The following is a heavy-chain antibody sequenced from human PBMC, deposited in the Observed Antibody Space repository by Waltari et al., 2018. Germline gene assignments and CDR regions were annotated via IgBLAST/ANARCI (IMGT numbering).Heavy chain of an antibody. J-gene: IGHJ3*02. CDR3: AREEYGYSDAFDI. CDR2: INHSGST. CDR1: GGSFSGYY. Sequence: QVQLQQWGAGLLKPSETLSLTCAVYGGSFSGYYWSWIRQPPGKGLEWIGEINHSGSTNYNPSRKSRVTISVDTSKNQFSLKLSSVTAADTAVYYCAREEYGYSDAFDIWGQGTMVTVSS. V-gene: IGHV4-34*01. D-gene: IGHD6-13*01.